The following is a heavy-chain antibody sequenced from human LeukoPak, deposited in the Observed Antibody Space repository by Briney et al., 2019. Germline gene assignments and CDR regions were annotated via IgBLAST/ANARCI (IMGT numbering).Heavy chain of an antibody. J-gene: IGHJ4*02. CDR1: GYTFTGYY. CDR2: INPNSGGT. V-gene: IGHV1-2*02. CDR3: ARSALDGHKRHFDY. Sequence: ASVKVSCKASGYTFTGYYMHWVRQAPGQGLEWMGWINPNSGGTNYAQKFQGRVTMTRDTSISTVYMELSRLRSDDTAVYYCARSALDGHKRHFDYWGQGTLVTVSS. D-gene: IGHD2-15*01.